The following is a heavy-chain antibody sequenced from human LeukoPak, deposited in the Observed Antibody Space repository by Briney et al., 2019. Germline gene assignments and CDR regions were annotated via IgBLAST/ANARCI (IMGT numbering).Heavy chain of an antibody. V-gene: IGHV3-30*04. J-gene: IGHJ3*02. Sequence: GGSLRLSCAASGFTFSSYAMHWVRQAPGKGLEWVAVISYDGSNKYYADSVKGRFTISRDNSKNTLYLQMNSLRAEDTAVYYCARDRYDSSGYTNAFDIWGQGTMVTVSS. D-gene: IGHD3-22*01. CDR3: ARDRYDSSGYTNAFDI. CDR1: GFTFSSYA. CDR2: ISYDGSNK.